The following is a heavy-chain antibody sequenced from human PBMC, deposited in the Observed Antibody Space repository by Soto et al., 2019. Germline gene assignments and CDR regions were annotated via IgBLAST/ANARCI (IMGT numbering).Heavy chain of an antibody. CDR1: GDSVSSNSAA. Sequence: SQTLSLTCAISGDSVSSNSAAWNWIRQSPSRGPEWLGRTYYRSKWYNDYAVSVKSLITINPDTSKNQFSLQLNSVTPEDTAVYYCAGARSTWGSTWYFDYWAQGTLVTVSS. J-gene: IGHJ4*02. V-gene: IGHV6-1*01. CDR3: AGARSTWGSTWYFDY. D-gene: IGHD6-13*01. CDR2: TYYRSKWYN.